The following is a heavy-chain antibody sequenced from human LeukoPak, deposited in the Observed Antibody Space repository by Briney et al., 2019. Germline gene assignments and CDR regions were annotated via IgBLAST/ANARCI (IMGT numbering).Heavy chain of an antibody. Sequence: ASVKVSCKASGYTFTSYAMNWVRQAPGQGLEWMGGIIPIFGTANYAQKFQGRVTITADKSTSTAYMELSSLRSEDTAVYYCASGSYYWYFDLWGRGTLVTVSS. V-gene: IGHV1-69*06. CDR2: IIPIFGTA. CDR1: GYTFTSYA. D-gene: IGHD1-26*01. CDR3: ASGSYYWYFDL. J-gene: IGHJ2*01.